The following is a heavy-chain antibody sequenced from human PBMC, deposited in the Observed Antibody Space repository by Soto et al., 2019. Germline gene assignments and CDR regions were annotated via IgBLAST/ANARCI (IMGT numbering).Heavy chain of an antibody. CDR1: GGAFNNFA. J-gene: IGHJ6*02. CDR2: IIPFLSSP. Sequence: QVQLVQSGAEVKKPGSSVKVSCKASGGAFNNFAISWVRQAPGQGLEWMGAIIPFLSSPNYSQKLQGRLTITADEATSTAYMELNSLRSDDTAVYYCARDRVKRGSSYYYGMDVWGQGTTVTPSS. V-gene: IGHV1-69*12. CDR3: ARDRVKRGSSYYYGMDV. D-gene: IGHD2-15*01.